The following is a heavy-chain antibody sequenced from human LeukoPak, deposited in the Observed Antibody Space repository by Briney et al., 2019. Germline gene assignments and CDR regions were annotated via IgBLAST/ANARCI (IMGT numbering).Heavy chain of an antibody. Sequence: ASVKVSCKASGYTFTGYYIHWVRQAPGQGLEWMGWINPNSHGINYAQKFQGRVIMTRDTSNSTVYMELSRLRSDDTAVYYCARVKALGIVGSTTVLDPWGQGTLVTVSS. D-gene: IGHD1-26*01. V-gene: IGHV1-2*02. J-gene: IGHJ5*02. CDR1: GYTFTGYY. CDR3: ARVKALGIVGSTTVLDP. CDR2: INPNSHGI.